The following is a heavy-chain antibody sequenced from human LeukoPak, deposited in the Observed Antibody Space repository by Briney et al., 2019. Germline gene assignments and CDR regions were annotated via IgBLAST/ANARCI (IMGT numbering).Heavy chain of an antibody. D-gene: IGHD4-17*01. CDR3: ASSEYGNPYYFDY. V-gene: IGHV3-20*04. CDR1: GFTFDDYG. CDR2: INWNGGST. J-gene: IGHJ4*02. Sequence: PGGSLRLPCAASGFTFDDYGMSWVRHAPGKGLEWVSGINWNGGSTDYADSVKGRFTISRDNAKNSLYLQMNSLRAEDTALYYCASSEYGNPYYFDYWGQGTLVSVSS.